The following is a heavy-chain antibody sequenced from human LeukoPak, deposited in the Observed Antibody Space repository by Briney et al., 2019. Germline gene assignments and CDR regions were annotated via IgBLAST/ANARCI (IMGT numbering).Heavy chain of an antibody. V-gene: IGHV4-34*01. CDR1: GGSFSGYY. D-gene: IGHD2-2*02. Sequence: SETLSLTCAVYGGSFSGYYWSWIRQPPGKGLEWIGEINHSGSTNYNPSLKSRVTISVDTSKSQFSLKLSSVTAADTAVYYCARRYCSSTSCYTEVGNWFDPWGQGTLVTVSS. CDR3: ARRYCSSTSCYTEVGNWFDP. J-gene: IGHJ5*02. CDR2: INHSGST.